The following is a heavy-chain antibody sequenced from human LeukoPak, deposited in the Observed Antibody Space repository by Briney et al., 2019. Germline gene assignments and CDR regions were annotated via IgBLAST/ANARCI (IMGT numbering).Heavy chain of an antibody. V-gene: IGHV3-48*01. CDR2: ISSSSSTI. Sequence: GGSLRLSCAASGFTFSSYSMNWVRQAPGKGLEWVSYISSSSSTIYYADSVKGRFTISRDNAKNSLYLQMNSLRAEDTAVYYCARDGSSGPVTYLDYWGQGTLVTVSS. CDR3: ARDGSSGPVTYLDY. J-gene: IGHJ4*02. CDR1: GFTFSSYS. D-gene: IGHD6-19*01.